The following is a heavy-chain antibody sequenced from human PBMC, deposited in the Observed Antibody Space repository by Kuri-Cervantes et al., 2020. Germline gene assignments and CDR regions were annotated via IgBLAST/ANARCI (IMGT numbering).Heavy chain of an antibody. CDR2: IWYDGSNK. V-gene: IGHV3-33*01. CDR1: GFTFSSYG. D-gene: IGHD5-18*01. Sequence: GESLKISCAASGFTFSSYGMHWVRQAPGKGLEWVAVIWYDGSNKYYADSVKGRFTISRDNSKNTLYLQMNSLRDEDTAVYFCARDSGGIQLAYWGQGTLVTVSS. J-gene: IGHJ4*02. CDR3: ARDSGGIQLAY.